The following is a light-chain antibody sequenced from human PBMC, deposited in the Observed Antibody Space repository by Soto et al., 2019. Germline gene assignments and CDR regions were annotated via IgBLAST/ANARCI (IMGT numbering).Light chain of an antibody. V-gene: IGKV1-39*01. J-gene: IGKJ1*01. CDR3: QQSYSSSWT. Sequence: DIQMTHSPASLSASVGDIVTITCRSSQTISTFLHWFQQKPGKAPNILIYDESSLQSGVPSRLSGSGSGTDLILTISSLQPEDFATYYCQQSYSSSWTFGQGTKVEI. CDR2: DES. CDR1: QTISTF.